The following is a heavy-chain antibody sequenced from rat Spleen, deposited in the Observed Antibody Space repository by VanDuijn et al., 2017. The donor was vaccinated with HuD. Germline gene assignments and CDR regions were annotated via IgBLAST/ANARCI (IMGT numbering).Heavy chain of an antibody. CDR3: ATHRAYWFPY. CDR2: ISYEGSRT. J-gene: IGHJ3*01. V-gene: IGHV5-22*01. Sequence: EVQLVESGGGLVQPGRSLKLSCAASGFTFSDYNMAWVRQAPKKGLEWVASISYEGSRTYYGDSVKGRFTISRDNAKSTLYLQMNSLRSEDTATYYCATHRAYWFPYWGQGTLVTVSS. CDR1: GFTFSDYN.